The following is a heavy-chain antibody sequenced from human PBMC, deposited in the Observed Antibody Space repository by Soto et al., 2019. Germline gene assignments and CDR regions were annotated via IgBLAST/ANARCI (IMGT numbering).Heavy chain of an antibody. CDR1: GDSITGDNW. J-gene: IGHJ6*02. CDR3: ATQGFYRMGV. V-gene: IGHV4-4*02. CDR2: LHHSGAT. Sequence: QVQLQESGPGLVQPSGTLSLTCAVSGDSITGDNWWSWVRQPPGKGLEWIGELHHSGATNSNPSLNSRVTISVDESKNQFSLKLNYVTAADTAMFYCATQGFYRMGVWGRGTTVTVSS.